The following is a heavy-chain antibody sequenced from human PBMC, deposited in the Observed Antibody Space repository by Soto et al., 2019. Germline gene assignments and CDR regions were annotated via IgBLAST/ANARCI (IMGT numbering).Heavy chain of an antibody. CDR2: INACNGKT. J-gene: IGHJ4*02. CDR1: GYTFTTYG. D-gene: IGHD3-10*01. V-gene: IGHV1-18*04. CDR3: AREKRYWSGTELDY. Sequence: QVQLVQSGVEVKKPGASVNISCRTSGYTFTTYGFTWVRQAPGQGLEWIGWINACNGKTGYAKKFQGRVTLTKDTETNTAYMELKTLTPDDTALYYCAREKRYWSGTELDYWGQGSRVTVSS.